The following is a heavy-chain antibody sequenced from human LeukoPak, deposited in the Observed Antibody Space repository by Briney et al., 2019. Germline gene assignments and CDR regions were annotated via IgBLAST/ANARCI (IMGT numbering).Heavy chain of an antibody. CDR2: IYYSGST. CDR3: ARDTENDYGDPGWFDP. D-gene: IGHD4-17*01. Sequence: SETLSLTCTVSGGSISSNSYYWGWIPQPPGKGLRWIGGIYYSGSTYYNPSLKSRVTISVDTSKNQFSLKLSSVTAADTAVYYCARDTENDYGDPGWFDPWGQGTLVTVSS. V-gene: IGHV4-39*02. J-gene: IGHJ5*02. CDR1: GGSISSNSYY.